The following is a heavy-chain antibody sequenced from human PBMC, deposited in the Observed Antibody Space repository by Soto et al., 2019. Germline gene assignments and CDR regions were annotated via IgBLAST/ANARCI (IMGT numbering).Heavy chain of an antibody. Sequence: QSLSLTCAISGASVSSNSSTWNLIRQSPSRGLEWLGRTYYRSKWYYDYAVSVKSRITINPDTSKNQFSLQLNSVTPEDTAVYYCARDPVTAADYFDYWGPGTLVTVSS. CDR2: TYYRSKWYY. D-gene: IGHD6-13*01. J-gene: IGHJ4*02. CDR1: GASVSSNSST. CDR3: ARDPVTAADYFDY. V-gene: IGHV6-1*01.